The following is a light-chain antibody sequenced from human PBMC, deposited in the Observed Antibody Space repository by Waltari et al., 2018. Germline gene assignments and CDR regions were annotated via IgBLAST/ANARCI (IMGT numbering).Light chain of an antibody. CDR1: SNNIGYSRY. J-gene: IGLJ2*01. CDR3: CSYAVGTYTWF. V-gene: IGLV2-11*01. CDR2: DVN. Sequence: QSALTQPRSVSGSPGQSVTISCTGTSNNIGYSRYVSWYQQHPGKAPTVVIHDVNRRPSGVPDRFTASKSGNTASLTISGLQAEDEGDYYCCSYAVGTYTWFFGGGTKLTVL.